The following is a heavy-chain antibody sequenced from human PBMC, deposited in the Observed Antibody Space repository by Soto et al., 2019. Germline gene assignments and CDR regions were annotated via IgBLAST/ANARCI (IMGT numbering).Heavy chain of an antibody. CDR3: ARETYSNYGGWIDF. J-gene: IGHJ4*02. V-gene: IGHV4-4*02. Sequence: QVQLQASGPRLVKPSGTLSLTCTVSGGSITSNNWWTWVRQPPGKGLEWIGEIYHGGDTNYKSSLESRVSISVDKSKNQISLRLNSVTAADTAVYYCARETYSNYGGWIDFWGQGALVTVSS. CDR1: GGSITSNNW. D-gene: IGHD4-4*01. CDR2: IYHGGDT.